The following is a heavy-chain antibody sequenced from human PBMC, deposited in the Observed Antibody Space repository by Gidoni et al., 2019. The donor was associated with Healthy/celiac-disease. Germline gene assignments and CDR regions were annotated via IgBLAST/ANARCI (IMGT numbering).Heavy chain of an antibody. CDR3: ARGFEAAGTTFDY. J-gene: IGHJ4*02. V-gene: IGHV4-34*01. Sequence: QVQLQQWGAGLLKPSETLSLTCAVYGRSFSGYYWSWIRQPPGKGLEWIGEINHSGSTNYNPSLKSRVTISVDTSKNQFSLKLSSVTAADTAVYYCARGFEAAGTTFDYWGQGTLVTVSS. D-gene: IGHD6-13*01. CDR1: GRSFSGYY. CDR2: INHSGST.